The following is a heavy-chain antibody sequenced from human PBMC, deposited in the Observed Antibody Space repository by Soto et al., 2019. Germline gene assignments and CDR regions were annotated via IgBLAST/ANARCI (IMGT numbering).Heavy chain of an antibody. CDR2: IYYSGST. V-gene: IGHV4-59*01. D-gene: IGHD4-17*01. CDR1: GGSISSYY. Sequence: QVQLQESGPGLVKPSETLSLTCTVSGGSISSYYWSWIRQPPGKGLEWIGYIYYSGSTNYNPSLKSRVTISVDTSKNQFSLKLSSVTAADTAVYYCARGEATVNISRKYYSYGMDVWGQGTTVTVSS. J-gene: IGHJ6*02. CDR3: ARGEATVNISRKYYSYGMDV.